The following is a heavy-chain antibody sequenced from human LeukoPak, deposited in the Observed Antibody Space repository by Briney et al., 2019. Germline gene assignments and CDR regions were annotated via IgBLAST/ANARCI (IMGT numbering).Heavy chain of an antibody. D-gene: IGHD2-2*01. J-gene: IGHJ5*02. CDR1: GYTLTELA. Sequence: RASVRVSCKVSGYTLTELAMHWVRQAPGKGLEWVGGFDPEDGETIYAQKFQGRVTMTEDTSTDTAYMELSSLRSEDTAVYYCATKYQLLWGNWFDPWGQGTLVTVSS. CDR2: FDPEDGET. V-gene: IGHV1-24*01. CDR3: ATKYQLLWGNWFDP.